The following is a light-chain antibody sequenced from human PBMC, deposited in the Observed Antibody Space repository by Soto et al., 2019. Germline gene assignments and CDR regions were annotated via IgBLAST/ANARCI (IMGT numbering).Light chain of an antibody. CDR2: AAS. CDR1: QGINIF. CDR3: QQYINWPPYT. V-gene: IGKV1-9*01. Sequence: DIQLTQSPSFLSASVGDRVTITCRASQGINIFLAWFQQKPGKAPKLLIYAASSLQSGVPSRFSGSGSGTEFTLTIRSLQSEDFAVYYCQQYINWPPYTFGQGTKVDIK. J-gene: IGKJ2*01.